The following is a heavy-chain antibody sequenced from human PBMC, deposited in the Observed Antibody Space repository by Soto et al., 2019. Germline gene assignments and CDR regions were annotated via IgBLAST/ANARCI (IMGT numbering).Heavy chain of an antibody. CDR2: IIPILGIA. CDR1: GGTFSSYT. CDR3: ARDRGTYCGGDCYLYYFDY. Sequence: SVKVSCKASGGTFSSYTISWVRQAPGQGLEWMGRIIPILGIANYAQKFQGRVTITADKSTSTAYMELSSLRSEDTAVYYCARDRGTYCGGDCYLYYFDYWGQGTLVTVSS. J-gene: IGHJ4*02. V-gene: IGHV1-69*04. D-gene: IGHD2-21*02.